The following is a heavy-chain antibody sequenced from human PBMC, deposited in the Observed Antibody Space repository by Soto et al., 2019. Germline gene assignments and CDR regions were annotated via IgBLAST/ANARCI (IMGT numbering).Heavy chain of an antibody. D-gene: IGHD2-15*01. CDR2: IYYSGST. V-gene: IGHV4-59*01. CDR1: GGSISSYY. Sequence: QVQLQESGPGLVKPSETLSLTCTVSGGSISSYYWSWIRQPPGKGLEWIGYIYYSGSTNYSPSLKSRVTISVDTSKNQFSLKLSSVTAADTAVYYCARGYCSGGSCSVDPWGQGTLVTVSS. J-gene: IGHJ5*02. CDR3: ARGYCSGGSCSVDP.